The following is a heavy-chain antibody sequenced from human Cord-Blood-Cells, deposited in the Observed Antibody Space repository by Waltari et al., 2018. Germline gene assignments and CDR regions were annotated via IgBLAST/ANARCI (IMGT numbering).Heavy chain of an antibody. CDR3: AKVGVPAAIFDY. CDR1: VFTFRICV. CDR2: ISGSGGST. J-gene: IGHJ4*02. D-gene: IGHD2-2*02. Sequence: EVQRLESGGGLVQPGGPLRLSCGACVFTFRICVMSGVRQAPGKGLEWVSAISGSGGSTYYADSVKGRFTISRDNSKNTLYLQMNSLRAEDTAVYYCAKVGVPAAIFDYWGQGTLVTVSS. V-gene: IGHV3-23*01.